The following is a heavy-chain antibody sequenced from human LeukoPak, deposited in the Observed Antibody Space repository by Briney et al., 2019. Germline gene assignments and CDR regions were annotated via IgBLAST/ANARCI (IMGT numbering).Heavy chain of an antibody. D-gene: IGHD6-19*01. Sequence: GESLQISCKGSGYSFTSYWIGCVRQMPGKGLEWMGIIYPGDSDTRYSPSFQGQVTISADKSISTAYLQWSGLKASDTAMYYCARGPRYSSGWGDYWGQGTLVTVSS. V-gene: IGHV5-51*01. J-gene: IGHJ4*02. CDR2: IYPGDSDT. CDR1: GYSFTSYW. CDR3: ARGPRYSSGWGDY.